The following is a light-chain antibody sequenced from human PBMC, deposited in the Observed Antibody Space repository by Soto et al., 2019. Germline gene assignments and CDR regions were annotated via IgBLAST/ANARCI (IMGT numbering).Light chain of an antibody. CDR2: GTS. Sequence: EIVLTQSPGTLSLSPGERATLSCRASQSVSSGYLDWYQQKPGQAPRLLIYGTSRRATGIPDRFSGSGSGTDFTLTISRLEPEDFAVYYCQQYRSSPFTFGPGTKVDIK. V-gene: IGKV3-20*01. J-gene: IGKJ3*01. CDR3: QQYRSSPFT. CDR1: QSVSSGY.